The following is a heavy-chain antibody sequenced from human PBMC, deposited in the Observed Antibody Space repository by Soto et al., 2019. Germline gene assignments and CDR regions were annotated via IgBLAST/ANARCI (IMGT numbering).Heavy chain of an antibody. D-gene: IGHD1-26*01. V-gene: IGHV4-61*01. Sequence: SETLSLTCSVSGDSVSSDRYFWTWIRQPPGKGLEWIAYISYTGDTNYNPSLKSRVTISVDTSRNQFSLTLTSVTAADPAVYFSATIVVGATVDIWGQGSLVTVSS. J-gene: IGHJ4*02. CDR3: ATIVVGATVDI. CDR2: ISYTGDT. CDR1: GDSVSSDRYF.